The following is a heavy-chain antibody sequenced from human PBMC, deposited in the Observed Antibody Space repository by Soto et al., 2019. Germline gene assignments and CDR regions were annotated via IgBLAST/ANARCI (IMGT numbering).Heavy chain of an antibody. V-gene: IGHV3-15*01. Sequence: PGGSLRLSCEASGFTFSNAWMNWVRQGPGKGLEWLGRIKSKVDGGTADYFAATKGRFSISRDDLKNMLYLQMNSLKPDDTAVYYCTTLSYLYYDGMDVWGQGTTVTVSS. CDR3: TTLSYLYYDGMDV. D-gene: IGHD2-2*01. CDR1: GFTFSNAW. CDR2: IKSKVDGGTA. J-gene: IGHJ6*02.